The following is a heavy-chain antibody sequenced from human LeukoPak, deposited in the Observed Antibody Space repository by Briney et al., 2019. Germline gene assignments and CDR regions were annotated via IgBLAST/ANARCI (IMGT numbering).Heavy chain of an antibody. V-gene: IGHV3-49*03. D-gene: IGHD4-17*01. Sequence: PGRSLRLSCSASGFSFDDYAVSWFRQAPGKGLEWVGFIRSKAFGGTPEYAASVRGRFTISRDDSKGIAYLQMNSLKTEDTAVYYCTRNTVTVHFDYWSQGTLVTVSS. J-gene: IGHJ4*02. CDR1: GFSFDDYA. CDR3: TRNTVTVHFDY. CDR2: IRSKAFGGTP.